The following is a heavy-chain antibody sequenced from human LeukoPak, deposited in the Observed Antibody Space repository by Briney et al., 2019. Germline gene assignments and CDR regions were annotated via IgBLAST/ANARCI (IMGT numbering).Heavy chain of an antibody. CDR1: GGTFSSYA. D-gene: IGHD3-10*01. CDR3: ATGGFGEPIGY. J-gene: IGHJ4*02. V-gene: IGHV1-69*06. Sequence: SVKVSCKASGGTFSSYAISWVRQAPGQGLEWMGGIIPIFGTANYAQKFQGRVTMTEDTSTDTAYMELSSLRSEDTAVYYCATGGFGEPIGYWGQGTLVTVSS. CDR2: IIPIFGTA.